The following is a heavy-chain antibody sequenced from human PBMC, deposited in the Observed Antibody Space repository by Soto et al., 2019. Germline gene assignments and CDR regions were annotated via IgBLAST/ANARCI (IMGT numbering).Heavy chain of an antibody. V-gene: IGHV3-48*02. CDR2: ISSSRSTI. Sequence: ESGGGLVQPGGSLRLSCAGSGFTLSSYSVIWVRQAPGKGLEWVSYISSSRSTIYYADSVKGRFAISRDNAKNSLYLQMKSLRDEDTAVYYCARDWVDYGEYGVDYWGQGTLVTVSS. CDR1: GFTLSSYS. J-gene: IGHJ4*02. CDR3: ARDWVDYGEYGVDY. D-gene: IGHD4-17*01.